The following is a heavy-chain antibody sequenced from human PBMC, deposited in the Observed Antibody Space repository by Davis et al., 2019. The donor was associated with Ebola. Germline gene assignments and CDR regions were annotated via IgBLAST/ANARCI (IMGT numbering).Heavy chain of an antibody. J-gene: IGHJ3*02. V-gene: IGHV5-51*01. CDR2: IYPGDSDT. D-gene: IGHD2-15*01. CDR3: ARARRYCSGGSCYPRDAFDI. Sequence: GESLKISCKGSGYSFTSYWIGWVRQMPGKGLEWMGIIYPGDSDTRYSPSFQGHVTISADTSISTAYLQWSSLKASDTAMYYCARARRYCSGGSCYPRDAFDIWGQGTMVTVSS. CDR1: GYSFTSYW.